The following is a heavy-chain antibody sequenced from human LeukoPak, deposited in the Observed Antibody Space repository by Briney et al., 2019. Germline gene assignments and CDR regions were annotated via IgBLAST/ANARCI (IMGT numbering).Heavy chain of an antibody. CDR3: ARDSLIAAPPLNWFDP. CDR1: GYTFTGYY. J-gene: IGHJ5*02. V-gene: IGHV1-2*02. CDR2: INPNSGGT. Sequence: GASVKVSCKASGYTFTGYYMHWVRQAPGQGLEWMGWINPNSGGTNYAQKFQGKVTMTRDTSISTAYMELSRLRSDDTAVYYCARDSLIAAPPLNWFDPWGQGTLVTVSS. D-gene: IGHD6-6*01.